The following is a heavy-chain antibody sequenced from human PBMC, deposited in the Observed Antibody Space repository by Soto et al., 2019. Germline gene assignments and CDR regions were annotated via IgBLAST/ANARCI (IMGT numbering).Heavy chain of an antibody. CDR2: INAGNGNT. V-gene: IGHV1-3*01. D-gene: IGHD2-21*02. Sequence: GASVKVSCKASGYTFTSYAMHWVRQAPGQRLEWMGWINAGNGNTKYSQKFQGRVTITRDTSASTAYMELSSLRSEDTAVYYCARVSAVTAQLDYWGQGTLVTVSS. CDR1: GYTFTSYA. CDR3: ARVSAVTAQLDY. J-gene: IGHJ4*02.